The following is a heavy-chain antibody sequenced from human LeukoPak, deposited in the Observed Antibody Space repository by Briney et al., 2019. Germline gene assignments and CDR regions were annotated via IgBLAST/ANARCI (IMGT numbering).Heavy chain of an antibody. CDR2: TYYRFKWSN. CDR3: ARGRPLVGATQNAFDI. J-gene: IGHJ3*02. D-gene: IGHD1-26*01. CDR1: GDSVSSNSAA. V-gene: IGHV6-1*01. Sequence: SQSLSLTCAISGDSVSSNSAAWNCLRQSPSRGLEWLGRTYYRFKWSNNYAVSVRGRITINPDTSKHQFSLQLNSVTPEDTAVYYCARGRPLVGATQNAFDIWGQGTMVTVSS.